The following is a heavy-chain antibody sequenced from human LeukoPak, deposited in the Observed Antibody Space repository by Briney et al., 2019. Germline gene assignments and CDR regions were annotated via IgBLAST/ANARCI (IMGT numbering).Heavy chain of an antibody. CDR1: GFTFSSYA. V-gene: IGHV3-30-3*01. Sequence: GGSLRLSCAASGFTFSSYAMHWVRQAPGKGLEWVAVISYDGSNKYYADSVKGRFTISRDNSKNTLYLQMNSLRAEDTAVYYCARERYCSSTSCLPRYFDYWGQGTLVTVSS. CDR2: ISYDGSNK. D-gene: IGHD2-2*01. J-gene: IGHJ4*02. CDR3: ARERYCSSTSCLPRYFDY.